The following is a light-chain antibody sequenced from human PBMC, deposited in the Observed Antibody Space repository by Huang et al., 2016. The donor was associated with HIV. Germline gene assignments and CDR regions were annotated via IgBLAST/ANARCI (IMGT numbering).Light chain of an antibody. J-gene: IGKJ1*01. V-gene: IGKV2-28*01. CDR2: LGS. Sequence: DIVMTQSPLSLPVTPGEPASISCRSSQSLLHSNGYNYFDWYLQKQGQSQQLLIYLGSNRASGVPDRFSGSGSGTDFTLKISRVEAEDVGVYYCMQALQPPPTFGQGTKVEIK. CDR3: MQALQPPPT. CDR1: QSLLHSNGYNY.